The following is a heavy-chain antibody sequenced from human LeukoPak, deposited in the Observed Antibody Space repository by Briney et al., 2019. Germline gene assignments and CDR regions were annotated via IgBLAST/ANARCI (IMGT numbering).Heavy chain of an antibody. CDR2: INAGNGNT. V-gene: IGHV1-3*01. D-gene: IGHD6-13*01. CDR3: ARDPIGSRGPYYFDY. J-gene: IGHJ4*02. Sequence: ASVKVSCKASGYTFTTYAMHWVRQAPGQRLEWMGWINAGNGNTKYSQKFQARVTITRDTSASTAYMELSSLRSEDTAVYYCARDPIGSRGPYYFDYWGQGTLVTVSS. CDR1: GYTFTTYA.